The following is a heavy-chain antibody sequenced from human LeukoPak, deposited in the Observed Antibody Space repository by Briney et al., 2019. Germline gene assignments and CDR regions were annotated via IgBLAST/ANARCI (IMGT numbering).Heavy chain of an antibody. CDR3: ARGSHYDFWSGPLGY. V-gene: IGHV3-11*01. Sequence: GGSLRLFCAASGLTFSDYYMSWVRQAPGKGLEWVSYISSSGSTIYYADSVKGRFTISRDNAKNSLYLQMNSLRAEDTAVYYCARGSHYDFWSGPLGYWGQGTLVTVFS. CDR1: GLTFSDYY. J-gene: IGHJ4*02. CDR2: ISSSGSTI. D-gene: IGHD3-3*01.